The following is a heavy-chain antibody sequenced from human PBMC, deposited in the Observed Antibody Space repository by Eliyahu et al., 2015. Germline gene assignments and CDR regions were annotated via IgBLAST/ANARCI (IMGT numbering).Heavy chain of an antibody. CDR3: ARVPLQRHYDSSGYYLNGMDV. Sequence: QVQLQESGPGLVKPSETLSLTCTVSGGSISSYYXXWIRQPPGKGLEWIGDIYYSGSTNYKPSLKSRVTMSADTSKNQFSLKVSSVTAADTAVYYCARVPLQRHYDSSGYYLNGMDVWGQGTTVTVSS. J-gene: IGHJ6*02. CDR1: GGSISSYY. CDR2: IYYSGST. V-gene: IGHV4-59*01. D-gene: IGHD3-22*01.